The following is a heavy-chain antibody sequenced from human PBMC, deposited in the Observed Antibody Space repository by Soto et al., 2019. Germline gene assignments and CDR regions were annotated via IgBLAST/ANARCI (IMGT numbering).Heavy chain of an antibody. CDR1: GFTFSSYA. J-gene: IGHJ4*02. V-gene: IGHV3-23*01. Sequence: PGGSLRLPCAASGFTFSSYAMSWVRQAPGKGLEWVSAISGSGGSTYYADSVKGRFTISRDNSKNTLYLQMNSLRAEDTAVYYCAKDKGAVNHGGNSYYFDYWGQGTLVTVSS. CDR3: AKDKGAVNHGGNSYYFDY. CDR2: ISGSGGST. D-gene: IGHD2-21*02.